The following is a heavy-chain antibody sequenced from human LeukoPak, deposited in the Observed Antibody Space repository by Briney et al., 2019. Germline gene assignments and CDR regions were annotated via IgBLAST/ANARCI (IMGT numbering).Heavy chain of an antibody. V-gene: IGHV4-38-2*02. Sequence: SETLSLTCTVSGYSISSGYYWGWIRQPPGEGLEWIGSIYHSGSTYYNPSLKSRVTISVDTSKNQFSLKLSSVTAADTAVYYCARAPRSGYYYMDVWGKGTTVTVSS. CDR1: GYSISSGYY. D-gene: IGHD3-10*01. J-gene: IGHJ6*03. CDR3: ARAPRSGYYYMDV. CDR2: IYHSGST.